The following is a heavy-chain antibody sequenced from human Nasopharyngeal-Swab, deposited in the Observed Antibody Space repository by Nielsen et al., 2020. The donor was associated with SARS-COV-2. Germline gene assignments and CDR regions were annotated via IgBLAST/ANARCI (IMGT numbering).Heavy chain of an antibody. V-gene: IGHV4-31*03. D-gene: IGHD4-17*01. CDR3: ARATTVTTGGGGFDP. J-gene: IGHJ5*02. Sequence: LRLSCTVSGGSISSGGYYWIWIRQHPGKGLEWIGYIYYSGSTYYNPSLKSRVTISVDTSKNQFSLKLSSVTAADTAVYYCARATTVTTGGGGFDPWGQRTLVTVSS. CDR2: IYYSGST. CDR1: GGSISSGGYY.